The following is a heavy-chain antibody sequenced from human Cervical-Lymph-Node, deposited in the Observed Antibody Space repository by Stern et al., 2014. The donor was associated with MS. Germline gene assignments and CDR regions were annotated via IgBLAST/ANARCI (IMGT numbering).Heavy chain of an antibody. Sequence: VQLVESGAEVKKPGASVKVSCKASEYIFTTYDINWVRQATGQGFEWMGWMNPNSGSTGYAQKCQGRVTMTRSTSMSTAYMELSSLTSDDTAVYYCTRGPRNWGFDFWGQGTLVTVSS. CDR3: TRGPRNWGFDF. J-gene: IGHJ4*02. D-gene: IGHD3-16*01. V-gene: IGHV1-8*01. CDR1: EYIFTTYD. CDR2: MNPNSGST.